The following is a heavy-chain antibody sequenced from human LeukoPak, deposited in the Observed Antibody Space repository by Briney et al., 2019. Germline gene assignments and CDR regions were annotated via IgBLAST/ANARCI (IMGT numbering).Heavy chain of an antibody. CDR2: INSDGSST. D-gene: IGHD3-22*01. J-gene: IGHJ5*02. CDR3: ASSSGGFNWFDP. Sequence: PGGSLRLSCAASGFTFSRYWMHWVRQAPGKGLVWVSRINSDGSSTNYADSVKGRFTISRDNAKNTLSLQMNSLRVEDTAVYYCASSSGGFNWFDPWGQGTLVTVSS. V-gene: IGHV3-74*01. CDR1: GFTFSRYW.